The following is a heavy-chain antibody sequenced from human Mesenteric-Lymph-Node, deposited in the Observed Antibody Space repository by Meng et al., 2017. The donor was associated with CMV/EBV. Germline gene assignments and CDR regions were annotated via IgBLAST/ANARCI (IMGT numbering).Heavy chain of an antibody. J-gene: IGHJ5*02. CDR2: ISGSGSTT. Sequence: GGSLRLSCATSGFIFNSYEINWVRQAPGKGLDWVAGISGSGSTTKYAASVEGRFTISRDNSKDTLFLQMNSLRVEDTALYYCAKDMWEYQLPDGSWGQGTLVTVSS. CDR1: GFIFNSYE. V-gene: IGHV3-23*01. CDR3: AKDMWEYQLPDGS. D-gene: IGHD2-2*01.